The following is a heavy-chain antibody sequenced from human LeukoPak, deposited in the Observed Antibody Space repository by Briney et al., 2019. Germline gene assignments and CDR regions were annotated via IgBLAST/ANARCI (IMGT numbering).Heavy chain of an antibody. CDR3: ARDRGWQLVANDAFDI. Sequence: SETLSLTCTVSGGSISGGGYYWSWIRQPPGKGLEWIGYIYHSGSTYYNPSLKSRVTISVDRSKNQFSLKLSSVTAADTAVYYCARDRGWQLVANDAFDIWGQGTMVTVSS. CDR2: IYHSGST. J-gene: IGHJ3*02. CDR1: GGSISGGGYY. V-gene: IGHV4-30-2*01. D-gene: IGHD6-6*01.